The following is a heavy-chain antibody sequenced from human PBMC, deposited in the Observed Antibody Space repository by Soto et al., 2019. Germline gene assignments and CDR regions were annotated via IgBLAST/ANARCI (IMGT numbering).Heavy chain of an antibody. Sequence: EVQLVESGGGLVQPGGSLRLSCSGSGFTFSSYWMSWVRQAPGKGLEWVANIKQDGSETDYVDSVKGRFTISRDNAKNSLYLQMNSLRAEDAAVYYCAARARSSWFDYWGQGTLVIVSS. V-gene: IGHV3-7*05. CDR3: AARARSSWFDY. CDR1: GFTFSSYW. J-gene: IGHJ4*02. CDR2: IKQDGSET. D-gene: IGHD6-13*01.